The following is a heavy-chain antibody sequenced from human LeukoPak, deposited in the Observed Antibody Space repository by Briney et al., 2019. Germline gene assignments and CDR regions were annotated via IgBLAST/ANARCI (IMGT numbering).Heavy chain of an antibody. CDR2: INPSGGSA. V-gene: IGHV1-46*04. CDR3: ARSRTFDF. Sequence: ASVKVSCKATGYTFTDSYIHWLRQAPGQGLEWMGMINPSGGSAYYAQRLQGRVTMTRDASTSTGYMELNSLRSEDTAMFYCARSRTFDFWGQGTMVTVSS. J-gene: IGHJ3*01. CDR1: GYTFTDSY.